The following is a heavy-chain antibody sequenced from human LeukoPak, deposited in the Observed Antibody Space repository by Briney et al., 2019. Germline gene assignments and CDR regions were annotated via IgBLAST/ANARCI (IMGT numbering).Heavy chain of an antibody. J-gene: IGHJ3*02. D-gene: IGHD6-19*01. CDR3: AREGQWAFDI. V-gene: IGHV3-21*04. Sequence: GGSLRLSCAASGVTFSGYSMNWVRQAPGKGLEWVSATTATSLHIYYADSVKGRFTISRDNSKNTLYLQMNSLRAEDTAVYYCAREGQWAFDIWGQGTMVTVSS. CDR1: GVTFSGYS. CDR2: TTATSLHI.